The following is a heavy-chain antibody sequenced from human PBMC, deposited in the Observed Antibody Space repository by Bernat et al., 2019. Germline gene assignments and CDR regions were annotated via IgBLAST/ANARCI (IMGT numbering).Heavy chain of an antibody. Sequence: QVQLVESGGGVVQPGRSLRLSCAASGFTISSFGMHWVRQAPGKGLEWVAVISYDGSYKYYADSVRGRFTISRDNSKNTVYLQMNSLRAEDTAVYYCAKGSPYYYDSSGYGLTWGQGTLVTVSS. V-gene: IGHV3-30*18. CDR1: GFTISSFG. CDR3: AKGSPYYYDSSGYGLT. J-gene: IGHJ4*02. D-gene: IGHD3-22*01. CDR2: ISYDGSYK.